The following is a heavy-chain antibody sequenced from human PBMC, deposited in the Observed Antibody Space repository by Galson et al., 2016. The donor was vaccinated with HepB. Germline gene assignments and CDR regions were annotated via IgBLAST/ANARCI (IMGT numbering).Heavy chain of an antibody. V-gene: IGHV3-23*01. J-gene: IGHJ4*02. D-gene: IGHD1-7*01. Sequence: SLRLSCAASGFTFSRYAMSWVRQAPGKGLEWVPGISVSGAGTYYADSVKGRFTISRDNSKNTLYLQMNSLRAEDTAMYYCAKGGVRTTTHFDYWGQGTLVTVSS. CDR1: GFTFSRYA. CDR3: AKGGVRTTTHFDY. CDR2: ISVSGAGT.